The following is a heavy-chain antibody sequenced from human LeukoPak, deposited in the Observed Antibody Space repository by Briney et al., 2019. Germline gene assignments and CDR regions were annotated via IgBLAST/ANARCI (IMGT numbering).Heavy chain of an antibody. CDR3: ARDSEYSSSFAFDI. Sequence: PGGSLRLSCAASGFTFSSHWMTWVRQAPGKGLEWVASINQDGSERYYVDSVKGRFTISRDNAKNSLYLQMNSLRAEDTAVYYCARDSEYSSSFAFDIWGQGTMVTVSS. D-gene: IGHD6-13*01. CDR1: GFTFSSHW. V-gene: IGHV3-7*01. J-gene: IGHJ3*02. CDR2: INQDGSER.